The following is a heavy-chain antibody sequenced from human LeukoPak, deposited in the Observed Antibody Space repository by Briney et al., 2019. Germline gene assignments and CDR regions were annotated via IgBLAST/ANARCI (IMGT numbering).Heavy chain of an antibody. J-gene: IGHJ4*02. Sequence: ASVKVSGKASGYTCTGYYMHWVRQAPGQGLEWMGWINPNSGGRNYAQKFQGRVTMTRDTSISTAYMELSRLRSDDTAVYYCARDLPVVVIGENFDYWGQGTLVTVSS. CDR3: ARDLPVVVIGENFDY. V-gene: IGHV1-2*02. CDR2: INPNSGGR. D-gene: IGHD3-22*01. CDR1: GYTCTGYY.